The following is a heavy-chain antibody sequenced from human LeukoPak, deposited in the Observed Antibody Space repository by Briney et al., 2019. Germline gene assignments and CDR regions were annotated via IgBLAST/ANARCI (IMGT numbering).Heavy chain of an antibody. CDR2: ISGSGGST. D-gene: IGHD2-15*01. J-gene: IGHJ3*02. Sequence: GGSLRLSCAASGFTLSSYGMSWVRQAPGKGLEWVSAISGSGGSTYYADSVKGRFSISRDNAKNSVYLQMNSLRAEDTAVYYCARGVCGGNCYYKFDIWGQGTMVTVSS. V-gene: IGHV3-23*01. CDR3: ARGVCGGNCYYKFDI. CDR1: GFTLSSYG.